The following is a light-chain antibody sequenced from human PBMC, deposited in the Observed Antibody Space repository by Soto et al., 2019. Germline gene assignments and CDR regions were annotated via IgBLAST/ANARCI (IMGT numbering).Light chain of an antibody. J-gene: IGKJ4*01. Sequence: DIQMTQSPSTLSASVGDRVTITCRASQRISSWLAWHQQKPGKAPKVLIYKASSLESGVPSRFSGSGSGTEFTLTISSLQPDDVATYYCQQYNGYPRTFGGGTKVEIK. CDR3: QQYNGYPRT. CDR2: KAS. V-gene: IGKV1-5*03. CDR1: QRISSW.